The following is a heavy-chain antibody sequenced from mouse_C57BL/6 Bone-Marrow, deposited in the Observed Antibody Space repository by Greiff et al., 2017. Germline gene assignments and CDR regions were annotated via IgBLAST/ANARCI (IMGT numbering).Heavy chain of an antibody. J-gene: IGHJ3*01. Sequence: EVHLVESGGDLVKPGGSLKLSCAASGFTFSSYGMSWVRQTPDKRLEWVATISSGGSYTYYPDSVKGRFTISRDNAKNTLYLQMSSLKSEDTARYYCASPIYIPTWFAYWVQGTLVTVSA. CDR3: ASPIYIPTWFAY. D-gene: IGHD1-3*01. V-gene: IGHV5-6*01. CDR1: GFTFSSYG. CDR2: ISSGGSYT.